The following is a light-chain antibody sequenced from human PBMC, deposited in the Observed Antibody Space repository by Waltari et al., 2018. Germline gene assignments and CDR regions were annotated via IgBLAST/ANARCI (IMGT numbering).Light chain of an antibody. Sequence: QSALTQPPSASGSPGQSVTISCTGTSSDVGGYNYVSWYQPHPGKAPKRMLYEDSKRPAGVPDRFSGSKSGNTASLTVSGLQAEDEADYYCSSYAGSNNLVFGGGTKLTVL. CDR1: SSDVGGYNY. CDR3: SSYAGSNNLV. J-gene: IGLJ3*02. CDR2: EDS. V-gene: IGLV2-8*01.